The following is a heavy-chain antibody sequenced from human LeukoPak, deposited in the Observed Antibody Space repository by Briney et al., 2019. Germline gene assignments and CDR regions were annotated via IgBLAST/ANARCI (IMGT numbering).Heavy chain of an antibody. CDR1: GYTLTELS. CDR3: ARGETYYYGSGSFRRYNWFDP. Sequence: VASVKVSCKVSGYTLTELSMHWVRQAPGQGLEWMGWISAYNGNTNYAQKLQGRVTMTTDTSTSTAYMELRSLRSDDTAVYYCARGETYYYGSGSFRRYNWFDPWGQGTLVTVSS. CDR2: ISAYNGNT. J-gene: IGHJ5*02. V-gene: IGHV1-18*01. D-gene: IGHD3-10*01.